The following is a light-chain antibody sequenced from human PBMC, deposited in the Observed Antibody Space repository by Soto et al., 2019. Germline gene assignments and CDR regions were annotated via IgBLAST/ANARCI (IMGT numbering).Light chain of an antibody. CDR1: SSDVGGYNY. CDR2: EVS. J-gene: IGLJ1*01. CDR3: SSYTSSSTLVV. Sequence: QSALTQPASVSGSPGQSITISCTGTSSDVGGYNYVSWYQQHPGKAPKLMIFEVSNRPSGVSNRFSGSKSGNTASLTISGLQAADEADYYCSSYTSSSTLVVFGTGTKLTVL. V-gene: IGLV2-14*01.